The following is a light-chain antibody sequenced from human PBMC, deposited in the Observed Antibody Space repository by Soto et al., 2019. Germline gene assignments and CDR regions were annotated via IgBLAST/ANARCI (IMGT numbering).Light chain of an antibody. V-gene: IGLV1-44*01. CDR2: SNN. CDR3: AAWDDSLNGVV. J-gene: IGLJ3*02. CDR1: SSNIGSKT. Sequence: QSVLTQPPSASGTPGQRVTFSCSGSSSNIGSKTVNWYQQLPGTAPKLLIYSNNQRPSGVPDRFSGSKSGTSASLAISGLQSEDEADYYCAAWDDSLNGVVFGGWTKLTVL.